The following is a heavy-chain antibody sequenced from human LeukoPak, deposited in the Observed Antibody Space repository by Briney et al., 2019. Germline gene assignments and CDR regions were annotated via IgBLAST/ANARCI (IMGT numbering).Heavy chain of an antibody. J-gene: IGHJ4*02. CDR1: GFTFSRYW. Sequence: QAAGSLTLSCAVSGFTFSRYWMTWDRQAPGKGLEWVANIKEDGSEKYYVDSVKGRFTISRDNAKNSLYLQLNSLTADDTAVYYCASGSQVLDYWGQGTLVTVSS. CDR2: IKEDGSEK. V-gene: IGHV3-7*01. CDR3: ASGSQVLDY. D-gene: IGHD1-26*01.